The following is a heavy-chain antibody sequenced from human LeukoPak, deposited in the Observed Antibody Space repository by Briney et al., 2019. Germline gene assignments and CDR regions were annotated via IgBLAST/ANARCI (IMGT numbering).Heavy chain of an antibody. CDR1: GFTFSDYW. V-gene: IGHV3-7*03. CDR3: TRADGVGVVSPYFQY. CDR2: IKKDGSEK. D-gene: IGHD4-23*01. Sequence: GGSLRLSCEGSGFTFSDYWMSWVRQAPGKGLERVANIKKDGSEKYYVDSVKGRFTISRDNAKNSMYLQMNSLRAEDTAVYYCTRADGVGVVSPYFQYWGQGTLVTVSS. J-gene: IGHJ1*01.